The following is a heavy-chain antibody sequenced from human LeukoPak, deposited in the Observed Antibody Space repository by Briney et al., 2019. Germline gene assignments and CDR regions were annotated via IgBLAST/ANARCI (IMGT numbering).Heavy chain of an antibody. CDR3: ARALKYYYDSSFYY. CDR1: GGSFSGYY. Sequence: PSETLSLTCAVYGGSFSGYYWSWIRQPPGKGLEWIGKINHSGSTNYNPSLKSRVTISVDTSKNQFSLKLSSVTAADTAVYYCARALKYYYDSSFYYWGEETLVTVSS. J-gene: IGHJ4*02. CDR2: INHSGST. D-gene: IGHD3-22*01. V-gene: IGHV4-34*01.